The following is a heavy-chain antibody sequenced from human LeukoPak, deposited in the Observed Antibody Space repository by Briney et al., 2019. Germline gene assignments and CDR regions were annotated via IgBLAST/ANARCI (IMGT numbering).Heavy chain of an antibody. J-gene: IGHJ4*02. CDR2: IIPIFGTA. CDR1: GGTFSSYA. V-gene: IGHV1-69*01. CDR3: ARSIAAAGTGFFDY. Sequence: SVKVSCKASGGTFSSYAISWVRQAPGQGLEWMGGIIPIFGTANYAQEFQGRVTITADESTSTAYMELSSLRSEDTAVYYCARSIAAAGTGFFDYWGQGTLVTVSS. D-gene: IGHD6-13*01.